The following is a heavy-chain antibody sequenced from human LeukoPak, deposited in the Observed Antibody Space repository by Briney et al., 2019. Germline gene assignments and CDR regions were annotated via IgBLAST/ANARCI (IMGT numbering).Heavy chain of an antibody. CDR1: GGSIGSSYYH. CDR3: ARLVLAYYYYMDV. V-gene: IGHV4-39*01. J-gene: IGHJ6*03. CDR2: IYYSGTT. D-gene: IGHD3-3*02. Sequence: PSETLSLTCTVSGGSIGSSYYHWGWIRQPPGKGLEWIGSIYYSGTTYYNPSLKSRVTISVDTSKNQFSLKLSSVTAADTAVYYCARLVLAYYYYMDVWGKGTTVTISS.